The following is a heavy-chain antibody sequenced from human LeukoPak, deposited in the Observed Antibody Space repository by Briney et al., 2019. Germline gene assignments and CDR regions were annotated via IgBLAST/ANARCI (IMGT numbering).Heavy chain of an antibody. CDR1: GYTFTSYG. Sequence: ASVKVSCKASGYTFTSYGISWVRQAPGQGLEWMGWISTYNGNTNYAQKLQGRVTMTTDTSTSTAYMELRSLRSDDTAVYYCARMQKDKDYYYGMDVWGKGTTVTVFS. J-gene: IGHJ6*04. V-gene: IGHV1-18*04. CDR3: ARMQKDKDYYYGMDV. CDR2: ISTYNGNT.